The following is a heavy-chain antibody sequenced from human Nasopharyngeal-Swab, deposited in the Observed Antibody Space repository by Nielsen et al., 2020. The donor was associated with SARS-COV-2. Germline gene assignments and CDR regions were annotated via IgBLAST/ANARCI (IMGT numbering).Heavy chain of an antibody. CDR3: ARAAAAADTIDYFDY. Sequence: SETLSLTCTVSGASISSYYWSWIRQPAGKGLEWFGRIYARGRIYTGGCPNYNPSLTSRVTVSVDTSKNQFSLNLSSVTAADTAVYYCARAAAAADTIDYFDYWGQGTLVTVSS. CDR2: IYTGGCP. CDR1: GASISSYY. J-gene: IGHJ4*02. V-gene: IGHV4-4*07. D-gene: IGHD6-13*01.